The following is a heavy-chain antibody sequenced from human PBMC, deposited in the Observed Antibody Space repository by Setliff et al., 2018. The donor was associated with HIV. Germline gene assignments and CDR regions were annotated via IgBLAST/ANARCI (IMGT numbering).Heavy chain of an antibody. D-gene: IGHD3-22*01. Sequence: PGGSLRLSCAASGFTFSSYSMNWVRQAPGKGLEWVSYISSSSSTIYYADSVKGRFTISRDNAKNSLYLQMNSLRAEDTAVYYCARASSYYDDSSGYSSYFDYWGQGTLVTVSS. J-gene: IGHJ4*02. CDR1: GFTFSSYS. CDR2: ISSSSSTI. V-gene: IGHV3-48*04. CDR3: ARASSYYDDSSGYSSYFDY.